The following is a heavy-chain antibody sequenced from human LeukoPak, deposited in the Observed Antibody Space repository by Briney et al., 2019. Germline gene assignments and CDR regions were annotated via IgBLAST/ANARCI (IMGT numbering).Heavy chain of an antibody. CDR2: ISYDGSNK. CDR3: ARVGIAARTAGGYFDY. Sequence: GGSLRLSCAASGFTFSSYAMHWVRQAPGKGLEWVAVISYDGSNKYYADSVKGRFTISRDNSKNTLYLQMNSLRAEDTAVYYCARVGIAARTAGGYFDYWGQGTLVTVSS. CDR1: GFTFSSYA. J-gene: IGHJ4*02. V-gene: IGHV3-30-3*01. D-gene: IGHD6-6*01.